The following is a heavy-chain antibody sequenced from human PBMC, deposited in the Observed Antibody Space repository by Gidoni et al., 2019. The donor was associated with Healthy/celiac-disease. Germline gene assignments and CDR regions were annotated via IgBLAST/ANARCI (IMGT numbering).Heavy chain of an antibody. CDR3: ARGLRGSLDY. Sequence: QVQLQQWGAGRVQPSETLSLTCAVYGGSFSGYYCSWVRQPPGKGLEWIGEINHSGSTNDIPSLKSRVTISVDTSKNQFSLKLSSVTAADTAVYYCARGLRGSLDYWGQGTLVTVSS. CDR2: INHSGST. J-gene: IGHJ4*02. D-gene: IGHD1-26*01. CDR1: GGSFSGYY. V-gene: IGHV4-34*01.